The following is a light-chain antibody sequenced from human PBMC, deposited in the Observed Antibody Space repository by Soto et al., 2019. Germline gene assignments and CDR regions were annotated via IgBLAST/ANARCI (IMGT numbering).Light chain of an antibody. CDR1: QSISDW. J-gene: IGKJ1*01. CDR3: QQYNNYST. V-gene: IGKV1-5*01. Sequence: DIKMTQSPSTLSASVGDRVTITCRASQSISDWLAWFQLKPGKAPKLLIYDASSLESGVPSRFSGSGSGTEFTLTISSLQPDDFATYYCQQYNNYSTFGQGTKVDI. CDR2: DAS.